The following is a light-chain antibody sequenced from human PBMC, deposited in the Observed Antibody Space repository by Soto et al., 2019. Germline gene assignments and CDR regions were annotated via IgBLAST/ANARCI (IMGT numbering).Light chain of an antibody. V-gene: IGKV1-5*03. Sequence: DIQMTQSPSTLSASVGDRVTITCRASQSIGSGLAWYQQKPGKAPKLLICKASTLESGVPLRFSGSGSGTEFTLTITSLQPDDFATYYCQQYDFSWTFGQGTKVEIK. J-gene: IGKJ1*01. CDR2: KAS. CDR3: QQYDFSWT. CDR1: QSIGSG.